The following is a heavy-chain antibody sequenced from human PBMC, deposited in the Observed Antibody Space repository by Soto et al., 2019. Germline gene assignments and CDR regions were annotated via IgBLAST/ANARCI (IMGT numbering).Heavy chain of an antibody. D-gene: IGHD6-13*01. CDR3: ARVGYEYSSSWYGMDV. CDR2: INPNSGGT. J-gene: IGHJ6*02. V-gene: IGHV1-2*02. Sequence: QVQLVQSGAEVKKPGASVKVSCKASGYTFTGYYMHWVRQAPGQGLEWMGWINPNSGGTNYAQKCQGRVTMTRDTSISTAYMELSRLRSDDTAVYYCARVGYEYSSSWYGMDVWGQGTTVTVSS. CDR1: GYTFTGYY.